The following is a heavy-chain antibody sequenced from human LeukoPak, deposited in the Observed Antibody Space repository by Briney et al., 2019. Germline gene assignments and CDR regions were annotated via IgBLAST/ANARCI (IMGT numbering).Heavy chain of an antibody. J-gene: IGHJ4*02. D-gene: IGHD1-26*01. CDR3: ARVAWESLDY. Sequence: SETLSLTCTVSGGSISSYYWSWIRQPPGKGLEWIGYIYYSGSTNYNPSLKSRVTISVGTSKNKFSLKLSSVTAADTAVYSCARVAWESLDYWGQGTLVTVSS. V-gene: IGHV4-59*01. CDR2: IYYSGST. CDR1: GGSISSYY.